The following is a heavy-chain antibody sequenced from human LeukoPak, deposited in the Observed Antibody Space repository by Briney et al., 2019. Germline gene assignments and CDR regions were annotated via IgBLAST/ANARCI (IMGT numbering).Heavy chain of an antibody. J-gene: IGHJ6*03. CDR2: IRYDGSNK. Sequence: GGSLRLSCAASGFTFSSYGMHWVRQAPGKGLEWVAFIRYDGSNKYYADSVKGRFTISRDNSKNTLYLQMNRLRAEDTAVYYCAKGRYCSSTSCYPYYYMDVWGKGTTVTVSS. V-gene: IGHV3-30*02. D-gene: IGHD2-2*01. CDR1: GFTFSSYG. CDR3: AKGRYCSSTSCYPYYYMDV.